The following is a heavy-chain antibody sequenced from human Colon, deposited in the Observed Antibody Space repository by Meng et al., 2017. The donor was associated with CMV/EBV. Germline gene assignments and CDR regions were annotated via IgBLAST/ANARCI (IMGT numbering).Heavy chain of an antibody. CDR2: VYISGNT. D-gene: IGHD3-10*01. CDR3: ARDSNLSGLAY. J-gene: IGHJ4*02. Sequence: QVQLRESGPGLVKPSETLSLTCTVSGASITSHYWSWIRQPAGKGLEWIGRVYISGNTNYNPSLKSRVTMSIDTSKNQLSLNIRSVTAADTAVYYCARDSNLSGLAYWGQGTLVTVSS. V-gene: IGHV4-4*07. CDR1: GASITSHY.